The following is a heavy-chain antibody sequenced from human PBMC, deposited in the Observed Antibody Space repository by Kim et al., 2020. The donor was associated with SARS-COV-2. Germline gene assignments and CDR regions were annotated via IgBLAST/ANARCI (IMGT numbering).Heavy chain of an antibody. D-gene: IGHD3-10*01. CDR1: GGSMSSGGFY. J-gene: IGHJ5*02. V-gene: IGHV4-31*03. CDR2: IHYSGST. CDR3: ARNGPFYGSGSYLTWFDP. Sequence: SETLSLTCTVSGGSMSSGGFYWSWIRQHPGKGLEWIGYIHYSGSTYYNPSLKSRATISVESFKNHFSLKLRPVTAAATAVYYCARNGPFYGSGSYLTWFDPCGQGTLVTVSS.